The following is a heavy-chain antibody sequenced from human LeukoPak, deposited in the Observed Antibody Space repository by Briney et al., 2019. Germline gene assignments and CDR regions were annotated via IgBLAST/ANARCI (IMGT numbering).Heavy chain of an antibody. CDR2: ISDSGAGT. J-gene: IGHJ4*02. V-gene: IGHV3-23*01. CDR3: AKDYKCEL. CDR1: GFTFSHYA. Sequence: GGSLRLSCAASGFTFSHYAMSWVRQAPGKGLERVSAISDSGAGTNYADSVKGRFTISRDNSKNTLYLQMNSLRAGDTAIYYCAKDYKCELWGQGTLVTVSS. D-gene: IGHD3-10*01.